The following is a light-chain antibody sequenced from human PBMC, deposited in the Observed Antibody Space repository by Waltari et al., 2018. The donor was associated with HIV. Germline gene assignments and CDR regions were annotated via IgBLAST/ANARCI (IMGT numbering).Light chain of an antibody. CDR1: SSDVGGYNY. CDR2: DVS. CDR3: CSSAGSYTFVV. Sequence: QSALTQPRAVAGSPGQAVTISCTGTSSDVGGYNYVAWYQQHPGKAPTLMLNDVSKPPSGVPDRFSGSKSGNTASLTISGLQAEDEADYYCCSSAGSYTFVVFGGGTKLTVL. V-gene: IGLV2-11*01. J-gene: IGLJ2*01.